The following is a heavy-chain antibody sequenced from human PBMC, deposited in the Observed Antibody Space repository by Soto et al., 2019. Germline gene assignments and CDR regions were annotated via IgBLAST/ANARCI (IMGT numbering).Heavy chain of an antibody. CDR2: ISGNGGST. D-gene: IGHD2-2*01. J-gene: IGHJ4*02. V-gene: IGHV3-23*01. CDR1: GFTFSNYA. Sequence: EVQLLDSGGGLVQPGGSLRLSCAASGFTFSNYAMSWVRQAPGKGLEWVSTISGNGGSTYYADSVKGRFTISRDNSKNMLFLQINSLRDDDSAVYYCAKRPASINTFDYWVQGTPVTVSS. CDR3: AKRPASINTFDY.